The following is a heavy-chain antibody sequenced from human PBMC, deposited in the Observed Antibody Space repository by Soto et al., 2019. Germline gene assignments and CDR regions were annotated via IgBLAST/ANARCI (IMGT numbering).Heavy chain of an antibody. J-gene: IGHJ6*02. Sequence: PGGSLRLSCAASGFTFSSYGMHWVRQAPGKGLEWVAVIWYDGSNKYYADSVKGRFTISRDNSKNTLYLQMNSLRAEDTAVYYCARDITPSIIWSESYYGMDVWGQGTTVTVSS. V-gene: IGHV3-33*01. CDR1: GFTFSSYG. CDR3: ARDITPSIIWSESYYGMDV. D-gene: IGHD6-13*01. CDR2: IWYDGSNK.